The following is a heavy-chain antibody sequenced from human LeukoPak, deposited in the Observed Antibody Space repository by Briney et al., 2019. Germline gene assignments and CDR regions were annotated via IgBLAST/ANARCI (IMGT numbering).Heavy chain of an antibody. J-gene: IGHJ4*02. CDR3: AKSSGMGTTTDQFQDY. Sequence: GGPLRLSCAASGLTFSSYWMSWVRQAPGKGLEWVANINQDGSETYYVDSVKGRFTISRDNAKNSLYLQMNSLRAEDTAVYYCAKSSGMGTTTDQFQDYWGQGTLVTVSS. D-gene: IGHD1-26*01. CDR1: GLTFSSYW. V-gene: IGHV3-7*03. CDR2: INQDGSET.